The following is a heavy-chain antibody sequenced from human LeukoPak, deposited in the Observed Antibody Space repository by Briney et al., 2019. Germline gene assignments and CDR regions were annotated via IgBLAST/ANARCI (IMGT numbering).Heavy chain of an antibody. CDR3: ARDSTQWFGESYFDY. J-gene: IGHJ4*02. V-gene: IGHV1-8*03. D-gene: IGHD3-10*01. CDR1: GYTFSSYV. CDR2: MNPNSGNT. Sequence: ASVKVSCKASGYTFSSYVINWVRQATGQGLEWMGWMNPNSGNTGYAQKFQGRGTITRNTSISTAYMELSSLRSEETAVYYCARDSTQWFGESYFDYWGQGTLVTVSS.